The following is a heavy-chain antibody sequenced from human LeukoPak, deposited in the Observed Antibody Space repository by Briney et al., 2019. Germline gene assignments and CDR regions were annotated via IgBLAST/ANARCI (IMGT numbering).Heavy chain of an antibody. D-gene: IGHD5-12*01. V-gene: IGHV4-59*01. CDR2: IYYSGST. J-gene: IGHJ4*02. Sequence: PSETLSLTCTVSGGSISSYYWSWIRQPPGKGLEWIGYIYYSGSTNYNPSLKSRDTISVDTSKNQFSLKLSSVTAADTAVYYCARGQSVATTTYFDYWGQGTLVTVSS. CDR3: ARGQSVATTTYFDY. CDR1: GGSISSYY.